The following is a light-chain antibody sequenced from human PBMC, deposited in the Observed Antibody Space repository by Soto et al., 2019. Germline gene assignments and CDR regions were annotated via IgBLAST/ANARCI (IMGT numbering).Light chain of an antibody. V-gene: IGLV2-8*01. CDR1: SSDVGGYNH. J-gene: IGLJ1*01. Sequence: HSALTQPPSASGSLGQSVTISCTGTSSDVGGYNHVSWYQQHPGKAPKLLIYDVSHRPSGVPDRFSGSKSGNTASLTVSGLQADDEVDYYCSSYAGSNSLIFGTGTKLTVL. CDR2: DVS. CDR3: SSYAGSNSLI.